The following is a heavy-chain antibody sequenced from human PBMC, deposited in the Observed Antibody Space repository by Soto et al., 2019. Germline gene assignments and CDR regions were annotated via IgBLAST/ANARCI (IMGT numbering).Heavy chain of an antibody. Sequence: GGSLRLSCAASGFTFSSYAMHWVRQAPGKGLEWVAVISYDGSNKYYADSVKGRFTISRDNSKNTLYLQMNSLRAEDTAVYYCARDTSGFFDYWGQGTLVTVSS. J-gene: IGHJ4*02. V-gene: IGHV3-30-3*01. D-gene: IGHD5-12*01. CDR2: ISYDGSNK. CDR3: ARDTSGFFDY. CDR1: GFTFSSYA.